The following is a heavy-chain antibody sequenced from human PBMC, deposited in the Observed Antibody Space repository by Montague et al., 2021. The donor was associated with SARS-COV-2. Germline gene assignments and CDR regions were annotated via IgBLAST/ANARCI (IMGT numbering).Heavy chain of an antibody. CDR2: ISYSGST. CDR3: ARVRYYGSGTSLGMDV. V-gene: IGHV4-59*12. D-gene: IGHD3-10*01. Sequence: SETLSLTCTVFGGSISSYYWSWIRQPPGRGLQWTGYISYSGSTNYNPSLKSRVTISVDTSKNQFSLKLSSVTAADTTVYYCARVRYYGSGTSLGMDVWGQGTTVTVSS. CDR1: GGSISSYY. J-gene: IGHJ6*02.